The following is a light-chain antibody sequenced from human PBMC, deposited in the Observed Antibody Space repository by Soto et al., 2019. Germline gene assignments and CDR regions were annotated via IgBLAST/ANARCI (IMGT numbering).Light chain of an antibody. J-gene: IGLJ3*02. CDR1: SSDVGGYNF. CDR2: EVT. CDR3: SSYAGGIKWV. Sequence: QSALTQPPSASGSPGQSVTISCTGTSSDVGGYNFVSWYQQHPGKALKFMIYEVTKRPSGVPDRFSGSKSGNTASLTVSGLQAEDEADYYCSSYAGGIKWVFGGGTKVTVL. V-gene: IGLV2-8*01.